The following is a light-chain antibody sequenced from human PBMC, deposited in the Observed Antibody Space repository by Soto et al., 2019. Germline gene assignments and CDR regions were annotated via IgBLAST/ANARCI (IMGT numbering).Light chain of an antibody. J-gene: IGLJ1*01. V-gene: IGLV1-40*01. CDR2: GNN. Sequence: QSVLTQPPSVSRAPGQRVTISCTGSSSNIGAGYDVHWYQQLPGTAPKLLIYGNNNRPSGVPDRFSGSKSGTSASLAVTGLQAEDEADYYCQSYATGLSVLYVFGTGTKLTVL. CDR3: QSYATGLSVLYV. CDR1: SSNIGAGYD.